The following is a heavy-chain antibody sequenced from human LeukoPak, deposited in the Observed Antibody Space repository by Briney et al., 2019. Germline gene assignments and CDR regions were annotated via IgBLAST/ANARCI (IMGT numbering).Heavy chain of an antibody. Sequence: PGGSLGLSCVASGLSFRSYAMNWVRQAPGKGLEWVSSINGAGGITYYADSVKGQFTISRDNSKNTLYLQMNSLRAEDTAVYYCAKDRGGILDYWGQGTLVTVSS. V-gene: IGHV3-23*01. D-gene: IGHD2-15*01. CDR2: INGAGGIT. CDR1: GLSFRSYA. CDR3: AKDRGGILDY. J-gene: IGHJ4*02.